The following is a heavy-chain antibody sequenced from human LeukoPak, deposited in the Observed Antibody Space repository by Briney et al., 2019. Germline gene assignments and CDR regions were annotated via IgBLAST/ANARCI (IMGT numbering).Heavy chain of an antibody. D-gene: IGHD4-11*01. CDR3: TSEGSHYTNDY. CDR1: GFTLSSYG. Sequence: PGGSLRLSCGACGFTLSSYGVHWVRQAPGRGLKWVAVFWCDGDTNYSADSVKGRFTTARDNSSNTLYPQMNTLRAEDTAVYYCTSEGSHYTNDYWGQGTLVT. V-gene: IGHV3-33*01. J-gene: IGHJ4*02. CDR2: FWCDGDTN.